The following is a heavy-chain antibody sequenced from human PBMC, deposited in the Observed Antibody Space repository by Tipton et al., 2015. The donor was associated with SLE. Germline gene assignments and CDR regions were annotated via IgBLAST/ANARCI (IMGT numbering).Heavy chain of an antibody. CDR3: ARGRLWLHY. V-gene: IGHV4-30-2*01. CDR2: IYDTGNT. Sequence: TLSLTCTVSGGSISSGGYSWSWIRQAPGKGLEWIGYIYDTGNTYYNPSLESRVTISLDRSKNQFSLQLSSVTAADTAVYFCARGRLWLHYRGQGTLVAVSA. J-gene: IGHJ4*02. CDR1: GGSISSGGYS. D-gene: IGHD5-18*01.